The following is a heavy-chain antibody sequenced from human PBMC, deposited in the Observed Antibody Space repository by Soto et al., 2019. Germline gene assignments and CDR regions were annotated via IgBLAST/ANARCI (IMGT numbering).Heavy chain of an antibody. J-gene: IGHJ6*02. CDR3: AREAPRFLERSAAGPGMDV. Sequence: SETLSLTCTVSGGSISSGDYYWSCIRQPPWKGLEWIGYIYYSGSTYYNPSLKSRVTISVDTSKNQFSLKLSSVTAADTAAYYCAREAPRFLERSAAGPGMDVRGQGTTVTVS. V-gene: IGHV4-30-4*01. CDR2: IYYSGST. CDR1: GGSISSGDYY. D-gene: IGHD3-3*01.